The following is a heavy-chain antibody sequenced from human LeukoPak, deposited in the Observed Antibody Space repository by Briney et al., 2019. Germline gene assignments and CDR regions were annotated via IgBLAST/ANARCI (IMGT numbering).Heavy chain of an antibody. V-gene: IGHV3-11*01. Sequence: GGSLRLSCAASGFTFSDYYMSWIRQAPGKGLEWVSYISSSGSTIYCADSVKGRFTISRDNAKNSLYLQMNSLRAEDTAVYYCARDPRYGAYYYYGMDVWGQGTTVTVSS. J-gene: IGHJ6*02. D-gene: IGHD4-17*01. CDR2: ISSSGSTI. CDR1: GFTFSDYY. CDR3: ARDPRYGAYYYYGMDV.